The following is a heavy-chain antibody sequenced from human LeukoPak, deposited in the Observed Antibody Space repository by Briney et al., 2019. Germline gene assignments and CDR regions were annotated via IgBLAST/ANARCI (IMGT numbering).Heavy chain of an antibody. D-gene: IGHD6-13*01. V-gene: IGHV4-34*01. Sequence: SETLSLTCAVYGGSFSGYYWSWIRQPPGKGLEWIGEINHSGSTNYNPSLKSRVTISVDTSKNQFSLKLSSVTAADTAVYYCARKWYSSSLRPWGQGTLVTVSS. CDR2: INHSGST. CDR3: ARKWYSSSLRP. CDR1: GGSFSGYY. J-gene: IGHJ5*02.